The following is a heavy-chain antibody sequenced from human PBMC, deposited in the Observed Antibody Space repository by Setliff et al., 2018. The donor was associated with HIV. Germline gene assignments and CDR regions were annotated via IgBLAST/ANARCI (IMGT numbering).Heavy chain of an antibody. D-gene: IGHD3-10*01. CDR1: GFTFDDYA. Sequence: GGSLRLSCAASGFTFDDYAMHWVRQAPGKGLEWVSGISWNSGSIGYADSVXGRFTISRDHAKNSLYLQMNRLRAEDTAVYYFAKDXXXSSGISQFD. V-gene: IGHV3-9*01. J-gene: IGHJ4*01. CDR2: ISWNSGSI. CDR3: AKDXXXSSGISQFD.